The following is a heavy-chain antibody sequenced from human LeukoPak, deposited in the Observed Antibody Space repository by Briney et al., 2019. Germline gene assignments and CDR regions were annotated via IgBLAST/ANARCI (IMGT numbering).Heavy chain of an antibody. Sequence: GVLRLSCAASGFTFSSYWMSWVRQAPGKGLEWVANIKQDGSEKYYVDSVKGRFTISRDNAKNSLYLQMNSLRAEDTAVYYCARARRVVAAFHFDYWGQGTLVTVSS. D-gene: IGHD2-15*01. J-gene: IGHJ4*02. CDR3: ARARRVVAAFHFDY. CDR2: IKQDGSEK. CDR1: GFTFSSYW. V-gene: IGHV3-7*01.